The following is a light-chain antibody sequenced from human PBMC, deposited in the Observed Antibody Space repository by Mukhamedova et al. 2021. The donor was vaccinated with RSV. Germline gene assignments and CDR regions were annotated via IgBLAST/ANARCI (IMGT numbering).Light chain of an antibody. CDR3: QQYNNWPPLT. Sequence: GERATLSCRASQSVTNNLAWYQQQPGQAPRLLIYGASTRATGIPARFSGSGSGTEFTLTISSLQSEDSAVYYCQQYNNWPPLTFG. CDR2: GAS. V-gene: IGKV3-15*01. J-gene: IGKJ4*01. CDR1: QSVTNN.